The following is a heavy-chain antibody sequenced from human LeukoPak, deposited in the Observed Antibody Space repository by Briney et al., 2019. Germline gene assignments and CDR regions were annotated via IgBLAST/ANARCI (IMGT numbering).Heavy chain of an antibody. Sequence: AGGSLRLSCTGSGFPFSSYGMHWVRQTPGRGLEWVAFMRYDGKTEYYADSVKGRFTIAREDSHSTVHLHMKDLRPDDAAVYFCAKDLNTVVMQYFDSWAQGTLVSVSS. CDR2: MRYDGKTE. V-gene: IGHV3-30*02. CDR1: GFPFSSYG. CDR3: AKDLNTVVMQYFDS. D-gene: IGHD2-21*01. J-gene: IGHJ4*02.